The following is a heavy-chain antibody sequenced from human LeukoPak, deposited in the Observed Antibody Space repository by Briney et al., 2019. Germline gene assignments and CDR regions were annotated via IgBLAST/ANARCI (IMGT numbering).Heavy chain of an antibody. D-gene: IGHD2-2*01. CDR2: INPNSGGT. J-gene: IGHJ4*02. CDR3: ARGRCVGSTNCYYFDS. Sequence: ASVKVSCKASGFTFTGYYMHWVRQAPGQGLEWMGWINPNSGGTNYAQKFQGRVTMTRDTSISTAYMELSRLRSDDTAVYYCARGRCVGSTNCYYFDSWGQGTLVTVSS. V-gene: IGHV1-2*02. CDR1: GFTFTGYY.